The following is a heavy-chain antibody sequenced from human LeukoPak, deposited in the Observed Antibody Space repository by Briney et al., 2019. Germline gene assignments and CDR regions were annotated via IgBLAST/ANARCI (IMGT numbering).Heavy chain of an antibody. CDR1: GFTFSAFG. CDR2: ITGSGGST. Sequence: GGSLRLSCAASGFTFSAFGLSWVRQAPGKGLEWVSSITGSGGSTYYADSVKGRFTISRDNSKNTLYLQMHSLRAEDTAVYYCAKESLRVVPSATFDYWGQGTLVTVSS. J-gene: IGHJ4*02. V-gene: IGHV3-23*01. D-gene: IGHD2-2*01. CDR3: AKESLRVVPSATFDY.